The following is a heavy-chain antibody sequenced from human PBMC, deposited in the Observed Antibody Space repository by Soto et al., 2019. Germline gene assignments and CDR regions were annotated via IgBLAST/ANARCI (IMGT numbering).Heavy chain of an antibody. Sequence: SQTLSLTCAISGDSVSNIDAVWNWFRQSPSRGLEWLGRTYYRSRRHNEYALSVKSRMTINPDTSRNQFSLQLSSVTPEDTAVYYCARLVANSWIDYWGQGTLVTVSS. CDR2: TYYRSRRHN. V-gene: IGHV6-1*01. CDR1: GDSVSNIDAV. D-gene: IGHD6-13*01. J-gene: IGHJ4*02. CDR3: ARLVANSWIDY.